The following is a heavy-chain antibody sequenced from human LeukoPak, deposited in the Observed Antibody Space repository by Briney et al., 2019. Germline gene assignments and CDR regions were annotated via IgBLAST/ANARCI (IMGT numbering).Heavy chain of an antibody. D-gene: IGHD5-18*01. CDR2: IWYDESNK. Sequence: PGGSLRLSCATSGFTFRIYGMHWVRQAPGKGLEWVAVIWYDESNKFYADSVKGRFTISRDISKNSLYLQMNSLRAEDTAVYYCARIRASYSYGLDYWGQGTLVTVSS. V-gene: IGHV3-33*01. CDR1: GFTFRIYG. CDR3: ARIRASYSYGLDY. J-gene: IGHJ4*02.